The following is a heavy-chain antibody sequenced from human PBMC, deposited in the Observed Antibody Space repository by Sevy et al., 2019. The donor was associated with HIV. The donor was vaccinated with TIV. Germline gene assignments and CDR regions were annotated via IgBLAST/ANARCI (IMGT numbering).Heavy chain of an antibody. CDR2: IWFDGSVK. V-gene: IGHV3-33*01. J-gene: IGHJ4*02. Sequence: GGSLRLSCAASGFSFSNSGMHWVRQAPGKGLEWVAAIWFDGSVKYYKDSVKDRFTIFRDNSRNTQYLQINSLRAEDTAVYYCATESPNHWYLDSWGQGALVTVSS. CDR3: ATESPNHWYLDS. D-gene: IGHD6-13*01. CDR1: GFSFSNSG.